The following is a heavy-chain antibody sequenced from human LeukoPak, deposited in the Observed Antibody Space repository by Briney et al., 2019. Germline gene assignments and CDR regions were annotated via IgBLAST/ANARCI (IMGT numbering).Heavy chain of an antibody. Sequence: ASVKVSCKTSGYTFTNYDINWVRQAPGEGPEWMGWMNSNSGNTGHAQKFQGRVAMTRNTAISTAYMELSSLKSEDTAVYYCARGGYSGYDFGGVGLDPWGQGTLVTVSS. J-gene: IGHJ5*02. CDR2: MNSNSGNT. CDR3: ARGGYSGYDFGGVGLDP. CDR1: GYTFTNYD. V-gene: IGHV1-8*01. D-gene: IGHD5-12*01.